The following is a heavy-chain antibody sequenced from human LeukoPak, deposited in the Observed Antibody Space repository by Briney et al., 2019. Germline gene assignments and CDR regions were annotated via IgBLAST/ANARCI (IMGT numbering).Heavy chain of an antibody. D-gene: IGHD3-10*01. CDR1: GYSINSGYF. Sequence: SETLSLTCAVSGYSINSGYFWGWIRQPPGKGLEWIGSIYHSGSTYYNPSLKSRVTMSVDTSKNQFSLKLSSVTAADTAVYYCVRHPVVVRGVMGLGRTITPFDYWGRGTLVTVSS. V-gene: IGHV4-38-2*01. CDR2: IYHSGST. J-gene: IGHJ4*02. CDR3: VRHPVVVRGVMGLGRTITPFDY.